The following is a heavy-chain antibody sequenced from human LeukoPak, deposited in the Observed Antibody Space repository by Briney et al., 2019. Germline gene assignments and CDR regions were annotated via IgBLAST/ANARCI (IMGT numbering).Heavy chain of an antibody. CDR3: ARDGGEHYYKN. Sequence: GGSLRLSCAVSGFTVTSNYMSWVRQAPGKGLEWVSVIYSGGNTYYADSVMGRFTISRDNSKNTLYLQMNSLRPEDTAVYYCARDGGEHYYKNWGQGNLVTVSS. V-gene: IGHV3-66*02. CDR1: GFTVTSNY. J-gene: IGHJ4*02. D-gene: IGHD3-10*01. CDR2: IYSGGNT.